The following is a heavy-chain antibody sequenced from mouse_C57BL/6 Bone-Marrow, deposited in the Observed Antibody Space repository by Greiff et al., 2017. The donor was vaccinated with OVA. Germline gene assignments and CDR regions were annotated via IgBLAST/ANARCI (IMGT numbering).Heavy chain of an antibody. V-gene: IGHV14-4*01. D-gene: IGHD1-1*01. Sequence: VQLQQSGAELVRPGASVKLSCTASGFNIKDDYMHWVKQRPEQGLEWIGWLDPENGDTEYASKFQGKATITADTSSNTAYLQLSSLTSEDTAVYYCTTTVVATPWGQGTTLTVSS. CDR3: TTTVVATP. J-gene: IGHJ2*01. CDR2: LDPENGDT. CDR1: GFNIKDDY.